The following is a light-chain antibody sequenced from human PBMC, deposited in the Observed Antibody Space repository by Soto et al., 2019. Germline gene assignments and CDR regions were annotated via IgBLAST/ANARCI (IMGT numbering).Light chain of an antibody. CDR3: GTWDSSLSVVV. V-gene: IGLV1-51*01. CDR1: SSNIGNNY. J-gene: IGLJ2*01. Sequence: QTVVTKPPSVSAAPGQKVTISCSGSSSNIGNNYVSWYQQLPGTAPKLLIYDNNKRPSGIPDRFSGSKSGTSATLGIIGLQTGDEADYCCGTWDSSLSVVVFGGGTKLTVL. CDR2: DNN.